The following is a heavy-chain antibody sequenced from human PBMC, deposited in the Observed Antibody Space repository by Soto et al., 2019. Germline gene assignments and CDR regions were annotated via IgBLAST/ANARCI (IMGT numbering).Heavy chain of an antibody. CDR2: ISGSGGST. J-gene: IGHJ4*02. CDR3: AKVLRGGAMPGPDY. CDR1: GFTFSSYA. Sequence: EVQLLESGGGLVQPGGSLRLSCAASGFTFSSYAMSWVRQAPGKGLEWVSAISGSGGSTYYADCVKGRFTISRDNAKNRLARQMNGLMAEDTAVYYCAKVLRGGAMPGPDYWGQGTLVTVSS. V-gene: IGHV3-23*01. D-gene: IGHD3-16*01.